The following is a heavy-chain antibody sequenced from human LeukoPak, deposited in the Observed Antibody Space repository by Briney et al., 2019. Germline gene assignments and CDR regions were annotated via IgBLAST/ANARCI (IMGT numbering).Heavy chain of an antibody. CDR3: AREISYYYYMDV. CDR1: GFTFSSYW. CDR2: INSDGSST. V-gene: IGHV3-74*01. J-gene: IGHJ6*03. Sequence: PGGSLRLSCAASGFTFSSYWMHWVRQAPGKGLVWVSRINSDGSSTSYADTVKGRFTISRDNAKNTLYLQMNSLRAEDTAAYYCAREISYYYYMDVWGKGTTVTVSS.